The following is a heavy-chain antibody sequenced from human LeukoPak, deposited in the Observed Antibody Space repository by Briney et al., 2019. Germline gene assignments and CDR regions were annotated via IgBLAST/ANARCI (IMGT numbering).Heavy chain of an antibody. CDR3: ARLYYYGSGSYYNPYYFDY. V-gene: IGHV1-2*02. CDR2: INPNSGGT. CDR1: GYTFTSYA. J-gene: IGHJ4*02. Sequence: ASVKVSCKASGYTFTSYAMNWVRQAPGQGLEWMGWINPNSGGTNHAQKFQGRVTMTRDTSISTAYMELSRLRSDDTAVYYCARLYYYGSGSYYNPYYFDYWGQGTLVTVSS. D-gene: IGHD3-10*01.